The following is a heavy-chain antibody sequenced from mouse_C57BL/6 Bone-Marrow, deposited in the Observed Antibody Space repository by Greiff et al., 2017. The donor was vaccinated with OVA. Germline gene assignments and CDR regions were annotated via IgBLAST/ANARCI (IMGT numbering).Heavy chain of an antibody. J-gene: IGHJ4*01. V-gene: IGHV14-2*01. CDR3: ARAYYYGSSYVYYAMDY. D-gene: IGHD1-1*01. CDR1: GFNIKDYY. CDR2: IDPEDGET. Sequence: EVQLVESGAELVKPGASVKLSCTASGFNIKDYYMHWVKQRTEQGLEWIGRIDPEDGETKYAPKFQGKATITADTSSNTAYLQLSSLTSEDTAVYYCARAYYYGSSYVYYAMDYWGQGTSVTVSS.